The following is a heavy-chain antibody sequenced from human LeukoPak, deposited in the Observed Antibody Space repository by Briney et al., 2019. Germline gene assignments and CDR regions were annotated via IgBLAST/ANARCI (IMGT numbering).Heavy chain of an antibody. CDR2: INPNSGGT. D-gene: IGHD6-13*01. V-gene: IGHV1-2*02. CDR1: GYTFTGYY. Sequence: ASVKVSFKASGYTFTGYYMHWVRPAPGQGLEWMGWINPNSGGTNYAQKFQGRVTMTRDTSISTAYMELSRLRSDDTAVYYCARDLTAAGRVNYYYYMDVWGKGTTVTVSS. CDR3: ARDLTAAGRVNYYYYMDV. J-gene: IGHJ6*03.